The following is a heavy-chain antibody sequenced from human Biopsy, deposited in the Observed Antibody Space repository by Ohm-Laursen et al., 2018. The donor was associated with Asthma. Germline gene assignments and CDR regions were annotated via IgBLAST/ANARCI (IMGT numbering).Heavy chain of an antibody. D-gene: IGHD5-12*01. CDR2: ISYDGNHK. V-gene: IGHV3-30*18. Sequence: LSLTCAVSGFMFRSFGMHWVRQAPGKGLEWVAVISYDGNHKFYEDSVKGRFTISRDNSKNTLYLQMNSLRTEDTAVYYCAKSRGYSGHDNDYWGQGTLVIVSS. CDR3: AKSRGYSGHDNDY. J-gene: IGHJ4*02. CDR1: GFMFRSFG.